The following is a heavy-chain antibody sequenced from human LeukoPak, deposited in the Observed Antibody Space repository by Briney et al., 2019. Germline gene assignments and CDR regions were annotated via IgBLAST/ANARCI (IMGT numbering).Heavy chain of an antibody. V-gene: IGHV3-21*01. J-gene: IGHJ3*02. CDR1: GLTSSSNS. CDR3: ARAKRGFILLWFGDDAFDI. D-gene: IGHD3-10*01. Sequence: GGPLSLSCAAPGLTSSSNSMNWVGKAQGKGLKWASSIRRSSSYIYYADSVKGRFTISRDNAKNSLYLQMNSLRAEDTAVYYCARAKRGFILLWFGDDAFDIWGQGTMVTVSS. CDR2: IRRSSSYI.